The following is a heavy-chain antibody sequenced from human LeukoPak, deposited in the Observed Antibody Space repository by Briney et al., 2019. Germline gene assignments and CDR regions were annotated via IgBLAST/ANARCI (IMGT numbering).Heavy chain of an antibody. CDR3: ARGGGWYLDY. CDR1: GGTFSSYA. Sequence: ASVKVSCKASGGTFSSYAMNWVRQAPGQGLEWMGIINPSGGSTSYAQKFQGRVTMTRDTSTSTVYMELSSLRSEDTAVYYCARGGGWYLDYWGQGTLVTVSS. CDR2: INPSGGST. J-gene: IGHJ4*02. D-gene: IGHD6-19*01. V-gene: IGHV1-46*01.